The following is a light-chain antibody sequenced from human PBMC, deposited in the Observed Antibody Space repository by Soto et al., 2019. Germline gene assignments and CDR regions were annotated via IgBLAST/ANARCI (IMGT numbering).Light chain of an antibody. CDR3: CSYAGSSTFVV. CDR2: EGS. V-gene: IGLV2-23*03. J-gene: IGLJ3*02. Sequence: QSALTQPASVXXSPXXXXTISCTGTSSDVGSYNLVSWYQQHPGKAPKLMIYEGSKRPSGVSNRFSGSKSGNTASLTISGLQAEDEADYYCCSYAGSSTFVVFGGGTKLTVL. CDR1: SSDVGSYNL.